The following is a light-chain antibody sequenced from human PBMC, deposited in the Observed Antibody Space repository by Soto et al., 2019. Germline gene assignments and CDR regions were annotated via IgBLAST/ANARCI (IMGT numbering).Light chain of an antibody. V-gene: IGLV1-47*01. CDR3: TSYVGGNNHYV. J-gene: IGLJ1*01. Sequence: QSVLTQPPSASGTPGQRVTISCSGSSSNIGSNYVYWYQQLPGTAPKLLIYRNNQRPSGVPDRFSGSKSGTSASLTVTGPQAEDEADYYCTSYVGGNNHYVFGTGTKVTVL. CDR2: RNN. CDR1: SSNIGSNY.